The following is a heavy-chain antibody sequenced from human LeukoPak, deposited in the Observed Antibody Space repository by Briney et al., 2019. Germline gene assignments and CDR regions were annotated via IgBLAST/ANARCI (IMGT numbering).Heavy chain of an antibody. CDR1: GFTFSTYA. CDR2: IWYGGSNK. D-gene: IGHD2-21*01. Sequence: GGSLRLSCAASGFTFSTYAMSWVRQAPGKGLEWVAVIWYGGSNKYYADSVKGRFTISRDNSKNTLYLQMNSLRAEDTAVYYCAKDGQAYCGGDCYSPDYYYYMDVWGKGTTVTVSS. CDR3: AKDGQAYCGGDCYSPDYYYYMDV. J-gene: IGHJ6*03. V-gene: IGHV3-30*02.